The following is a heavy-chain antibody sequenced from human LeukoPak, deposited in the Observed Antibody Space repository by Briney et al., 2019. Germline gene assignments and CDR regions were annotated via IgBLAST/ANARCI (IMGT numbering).Heavy chain of an antibody. V-gene: IGHV6-1*01. Sequence: SQTLSLTCAISGDSVSSNSAAWNWIRQSPSRGLEWLGRTYYRSKWYYDYVVSLKSRITIIPDTSKNQFSLRLSSVTPEDTAVYYCAGGTYSGYDSWGQGTLVTVSS. J-gene: IGHJ5*02. CDR1: GDSVSSNSAA. CDR2: TYYRSKWYY. D-gene: IGHD5-12*01. CDR3: AGGTYSGYDS.